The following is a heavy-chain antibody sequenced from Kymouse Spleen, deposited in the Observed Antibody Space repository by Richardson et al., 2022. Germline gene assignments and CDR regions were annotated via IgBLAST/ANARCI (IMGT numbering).Heavy chain of an antibody. CDR1: GGSISSSSYY. J-gene: IGHJ6*02. V-gene: IGHV4-39*01. D-gene: IGHD6-19*01. CDR2: IYYSGST. Sequence: QLQLQESGPGLVKPSETLSLTCTVSGGSISSSSYYWGWIRQPPGKGLEWIGSIYYSGSTYYNPSLKSRVTISVDTSKNQFSLKLSSVTAADTAVYYCARQSIAVAGTGYYYGMDVWGQGTTVTVSS. CDR3: ARQSIAVAGTGYYYGMDV.